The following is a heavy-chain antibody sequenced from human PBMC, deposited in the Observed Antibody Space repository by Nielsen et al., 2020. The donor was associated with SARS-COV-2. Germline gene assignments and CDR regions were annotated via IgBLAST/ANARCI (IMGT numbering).Heavy chain of an antibody. D-gene: IGHD3-22*01. CDR2: IYYSGST. CDR3: ARGYYYDSTGADY. Sequence: SETLSLTCTVSGGSISSYYWSWIRQPPGKGLEWIGYIYYSGSTNYNPSLKSRVTISVDTSKNQFSLKLSSVTAADTAVYYCARGYYYDSTGADYWDQGTLVTVSS. CDR1: GGSISSYY. J-gene: IGHJ4*02. V-gene: IGHV4-59*01.